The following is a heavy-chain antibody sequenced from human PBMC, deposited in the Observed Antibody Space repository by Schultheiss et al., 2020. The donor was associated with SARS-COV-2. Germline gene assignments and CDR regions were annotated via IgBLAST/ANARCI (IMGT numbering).Heavy chain of an antibody. D-gene: IGHD2-15*01. CDR2: INPNSGGT. V-gene: IGHV1-2*02. CDR1: GYTFTGYY. J-gene: IGHJ1*01. CDR3: ARDVGEAEYFQH. Sequence: ASVKVSCKASGYTFTGYYMHWVRQAPGQGLAWMGWINPNSGGTNYAQKFQGRVTMTRDTSISTAYMELSRLRSDDTAVYYCARDVGEAEYFQHWGQGTLVTVAS.